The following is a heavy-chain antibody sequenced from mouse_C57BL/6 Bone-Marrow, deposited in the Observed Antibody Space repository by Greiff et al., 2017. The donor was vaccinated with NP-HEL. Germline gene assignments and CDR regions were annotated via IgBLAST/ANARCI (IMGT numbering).Heavy chain of an antibody. CDR1: GFTFSSYA. CDR2: ISDGGSYT. D-gene: IGHD1-1*01. Sequence: EVTLVESGGGLVKPGGSLKLSCAASGFTFSSYAMSWVRQTPEKRLEWVATISDGGSYTYYPDNVKGRFTISRDNAKNNLYLQMSHLKSEDTAMYYCAITTVVATEYFDVWGTGTTVTVSS. J-gene: IGHJ1*03. V-gene: IGHV5-4*03. CDR3: AITTVVATEYFDV.